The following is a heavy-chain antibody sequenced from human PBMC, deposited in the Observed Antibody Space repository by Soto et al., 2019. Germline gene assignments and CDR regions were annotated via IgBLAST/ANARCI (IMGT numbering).Heavy chain of an antibody. CDR3: AAGIEVAFDS. CDR2: ITAIFGTLIP. Sequence: VQLVQSGAEVKKPGSSVKVSCKASGGTFSDTVISWVRQAPGQGLEWMGGITAIFGTLIPNYAQKFQGRVTITADESASTAYMELSSLRSDDTALYYCAAGIEVAFDSWGPGTLVTVSS. V-gene: IGHV1-69*01. J-gene: IGHJ5*01. CDR1: GGTFSDTV. D-gene: IGHD5-12*01.